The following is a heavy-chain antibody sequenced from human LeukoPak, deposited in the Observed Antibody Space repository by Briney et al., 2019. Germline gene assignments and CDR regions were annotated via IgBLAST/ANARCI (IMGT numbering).Heavy chain of an antibody. J-gene: IGHJ3*02. CDR1: GGSISSYY. V-gene: IGHV4-59*08. CDR3: ARLNVAAAGTNAFDI. CDR2: IYYSGST. Sequence: PSETLSLTCTVSGGSISSYYWSWIRQPPGKGLEWIGYIYYSGSTNYNPSLKSRVTISVDTSKNQFSLKLSSVTAADTAVYYCARLNVAAAGTNAFDIWGQGTMVTVSS. D-gene: IGHD6-13*01.